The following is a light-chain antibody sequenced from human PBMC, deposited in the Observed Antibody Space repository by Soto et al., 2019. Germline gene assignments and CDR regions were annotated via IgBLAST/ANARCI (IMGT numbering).Light chain of an antibody. V-gene: IGKV1-12*01. CDR1: QGISNW. CDR3: QQANSFPLT. CDR2: TGS. Sequence: DIQMTQSPSSVSASVGDRVSITCRASQGISNWLAWYQQKPGRAPKLLIYTGSSLQSGVPSRFSGTGSETDYTLTISSLQAEDGATYYCQQANSFPLTFGGGTKVEIK. J-gene: IGKJ4*01.